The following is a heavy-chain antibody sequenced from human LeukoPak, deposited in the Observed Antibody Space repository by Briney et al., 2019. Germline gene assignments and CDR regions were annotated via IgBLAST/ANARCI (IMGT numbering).Heavy chain of an antibody. Sequence: SETLSLTCTVSGGSISSGDYYWSWIRQPPGKGLEWIGYIYYSGSTYYNPSLESRVTISVDTSKNQFSLKLSSVTAADTAVYYCARHMSVTYDAFDLWGRGTMVTVSS. CDR2: IYYSGST. CDR1: GGSISSGDYY. CDR3: ARHMSVTYDAFDL. D-gene: IGHD2-21*02. J-gene: IGHJ3*01. V-gene: IGHV4-30-4*08.